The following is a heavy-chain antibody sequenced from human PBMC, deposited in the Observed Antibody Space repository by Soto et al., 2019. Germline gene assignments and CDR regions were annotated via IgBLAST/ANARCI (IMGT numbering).Heavy chain of an antibody. CDR3: AKRTASDFVS. J-gene: IGHJ4*02. V-gene: IGHV3-23*01. CDR1: GFTFSTYA. CDR2: INKNGGST. Sequence: EVQLLESGGGLVQPGGSLRLSCAASGFTFSTYAMSWVRQAPGKGLEWVSAINKNGGSTFYADSVKGRFTISRDNSKDTLFLQMNRLRAADTALYCCAKRTASDFVSWGQGTLVTVSS. D-gene: IGHD2-21*02.